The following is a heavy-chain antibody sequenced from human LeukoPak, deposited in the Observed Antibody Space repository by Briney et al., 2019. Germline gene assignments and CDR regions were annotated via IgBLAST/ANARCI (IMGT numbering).Heavy chain of an antibody. CDR3: TRALGSDY. V-gene: IGHV1-2*02. Sequence: GESLKISCKGSGYSFTTYWIAWVRQMPGKGLEWMGWINPNSGGTNYAQKFQGRVTMTRDTSITTAYMELSSLRSDDTAMYYCTRALGSDYWGQGTLVTVSS. J-gene: IGHJ4*02. CDR1: GYSFTTYW. D-gene: IGHD1-26*01. CDR2: INPNSGGT.